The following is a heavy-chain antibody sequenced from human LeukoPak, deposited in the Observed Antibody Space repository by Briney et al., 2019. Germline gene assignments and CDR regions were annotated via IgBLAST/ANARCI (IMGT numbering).Heavy chain of an antibody. CDR2: ISSSSSYT. Sequence: GGSLRLSCAASGFTFSSYCLNWVRQAPGKGLEWVSSISSSSSYTYYADSVKARCAISRDNAKNSMFLQMNMLRAEDTAVYYCATDLEVPAAKYFDLWAEGTGVSVSS. CDR3: ATDLEVPAAKYFDL. CDR1: GFTFSSYC. J-gene: IGHJ4*02. V-gene: IGHV3-21*01. D-gene: IGHD2-2*01.